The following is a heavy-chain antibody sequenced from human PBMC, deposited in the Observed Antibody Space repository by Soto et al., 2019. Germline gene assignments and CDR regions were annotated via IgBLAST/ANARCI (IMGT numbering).Heavy chain of an antibody. CDR3: ARESEDLTSNFDY. CDR2: ISSTTHYI. J-gene: IGHJ4*02. V-gene: IGHV3-21*06. Sequence: GGSLRLSCAASGFTFTRYSMNCVRQAPGKGLEWVSSISSTTHYIYYADSMRGRFTISRDNAKNAVYLEMNSLRAEDTAVYYCARESEDLTSNFDYWGQGTLVTRLL. CDR1: GFTFTRYS.